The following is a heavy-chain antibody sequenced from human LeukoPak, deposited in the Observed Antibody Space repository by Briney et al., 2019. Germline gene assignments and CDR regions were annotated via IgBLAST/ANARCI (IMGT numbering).Heavy chain of an antibody. V-gene: IGHV1-46*01. Sequence: ASVKVSCKASGYTFTGYYMHWVRQAPGQGLEWMGIINPSGGSTSYAQKFQGRVTMTRDTSTSTVYMELSSLRSEDTAVYYCARYSGSLGSFDYWGQGTLVTVSS. CDR2: INPSGGST. CDR1: GYTFTGYY. CDR3: ARYSGSLGSFDY. J-gene: IGHJ4*02. D-gene: IGHD1-26*01.